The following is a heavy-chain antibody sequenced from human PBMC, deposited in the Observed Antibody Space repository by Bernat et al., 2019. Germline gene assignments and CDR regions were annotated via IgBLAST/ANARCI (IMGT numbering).Heavy chain of an antibody. CDR3: ARGPKYPDRWFRSYMDV. CDR1: GFTFSSYS. V-gene: IGHV3-21*05. CDR2: ISSSSSYI. J-gene: IGHJ6*03. Sequence: EVQLVESGGGLVKPGGSLRLSCAASGFTFSSYSMNWVRQAPGKGLEWVSYISSSSSYIYYADSVKGRFTISRDNAKNSLYLQMNSLRAEDTAVYYCARGPKYPDRWFRSYMDVWGKGTTVTVSS. D-gene: IGHD2-15*01.